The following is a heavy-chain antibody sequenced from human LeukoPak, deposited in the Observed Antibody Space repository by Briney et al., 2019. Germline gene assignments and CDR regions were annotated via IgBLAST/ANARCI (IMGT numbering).Heavy chain of an antibody. CDR1: GFTFSSYA. Sequence: GGSLRLSCAASGFTFSSYAMSWVRQAPGKGLEWVSTVRGGGVTTYYADSAKGRFTISRDNSKNTLYLQMNSLTAEDTAVYYCPKQSYASGWNPFDYWGQGILVTVSS. J-gene: IGHJ4*02. D-gene: IGHD6-19*01. V-gene: IGHV3-23*01. CDR2: VRGGGVTT. CDR3: PKQSYASGWNPFDY.